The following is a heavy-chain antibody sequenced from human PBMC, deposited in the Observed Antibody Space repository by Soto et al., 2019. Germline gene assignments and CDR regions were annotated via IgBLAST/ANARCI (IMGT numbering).Heavy chain of an antibody. V-gene: IGHV4-59*08. CDR1: GCSISSYY. D-gene: IGHD2-21*02. CDR2: IYYSGST. CDR3: ARQRTSVVTQAYFDV. Sequence: SETLSLTCTVSGCSISSYYWSWIRQPPGKGLEWIGYIYYSGSTNYNPSLRSRVSMSIDTSKDQFSLKLKSVTAADTALYFCARQRTSVVTQAYFDVWGPGSLVTVSS. J-gene: IGHJ4*02.